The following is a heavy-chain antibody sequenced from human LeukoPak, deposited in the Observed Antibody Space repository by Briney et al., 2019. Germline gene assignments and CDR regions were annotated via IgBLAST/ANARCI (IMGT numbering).Heavy chain of an antibody. CDR3: ARRYDSSGYFSR. V-gene: IGHV4-34*01. CDR2: IGHSGST. J-gene: IGHJ4*02. Sequence: PSETLSLTCAVYGGSLSGYYWSWIRQPPGKGLEWIGEIGHSGSTNYNPSLKSRVTISVDTSKNQFSLKLSSVTAADTAVYYCARRYDSSGYFSRWGQGTLVTVSS. CDR1: GGSLSGYY. D-gene: IGHD3-22*01.